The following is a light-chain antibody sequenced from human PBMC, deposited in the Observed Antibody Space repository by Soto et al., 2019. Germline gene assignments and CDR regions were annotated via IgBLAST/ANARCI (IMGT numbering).Light chain of an antibody. V-gene: IGLV9-49*01. CDR3: GADHGSGSSGV. CDR2: VGTGGIVG. J-gene: IGLJ7*01. Sequence: QSVLTQPPSASASLGASVTLTCTLSSGYSNYKVDWYQQRPGKGPRFVMRVGTGGIVGSKGDGIPDRFSVLGSGLNRYLTIKNIQEEDESDYHCGADHGSGSSGVFGGGTQLTVL. CDR1: SGYSNYK.